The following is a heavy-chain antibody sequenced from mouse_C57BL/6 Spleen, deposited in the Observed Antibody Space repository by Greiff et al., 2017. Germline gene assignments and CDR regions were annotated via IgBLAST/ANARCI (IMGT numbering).Heavy chain of an antibody. Sequence: QVQLQQSGAELVKPGASVKLSCKASGYTFTEYTIHWVKQRSGQGLEWIGWFYPGSGSIKYNEKFKDKATLTADKSSSTVYMELSRLTSEDSAVYFCARPLERNYYGSSSFAYWGQGTLVTVSA. J-gene: IGHJ3*01. CDR3: ARPLERNYYGSSSFAY. CDR2: FYPGSGSI. CDR1: GYTFTEYT. V-gene: IGHV1-62-2*01. D-gene: IGHD1-1*01.